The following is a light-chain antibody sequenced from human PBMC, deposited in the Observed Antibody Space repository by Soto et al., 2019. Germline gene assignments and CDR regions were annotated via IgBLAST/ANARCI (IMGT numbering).Light chain of an antibody. Sequence: DIQMTQSPSSLSASVGDRVTITCQESQDISNYVNWYQQKPGKAPKLLIYDASNLETGVPSRFSGSGSGADFTFTISSLQPEDIATYYCQQYDNLLTFGGGTKVDIK. CDR1: QDISNY. CDR2: DAS. J-gene: IGKJ4*01. CDR3: QQYDNLLT. V-gene: IGKV1-33*01.